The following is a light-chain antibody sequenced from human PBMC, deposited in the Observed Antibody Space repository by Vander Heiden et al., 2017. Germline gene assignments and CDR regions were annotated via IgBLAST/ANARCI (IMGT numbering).Light chain of an antibody. CDR2: GAS. CDR1: QKIRTN. J-gene: IGKJ2*01. V-gene: IGKV3-15*01. Sequence: EIVMTQSPATLSVSPGERATLSCRASQKIRTNLAWYQQKPGQSPRLLIYGASTRATGFPARFSGSGSGTECTLSISSLQSEDVAVYYGQQYNNWPPRYTVGQGTKLEIK. CDR3: QQYNNWPPRYT.